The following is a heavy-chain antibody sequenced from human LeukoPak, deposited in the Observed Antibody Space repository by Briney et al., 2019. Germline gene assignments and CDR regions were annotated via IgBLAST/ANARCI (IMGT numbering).Heavy chain of an antibody. CDR3: ARVRKYSGYYSWYFDL. CDR2: IGTAGDT. D-gene: IGHD5-12*01. CDR1: GFTFSSYD. Sequence: PGGSLRLSCAASGFTFSSYDMHWVRQAAGKGLEGVSAIGTAGDTYYPGSVKGRFTISRENAKNSLYLQMNSLRAGDTAVYYCARVRKYSGYYSWYFDLWGRGTLVTVSS. J-gene: IGHJ2*01. V-gene: IGHV3-13*01.